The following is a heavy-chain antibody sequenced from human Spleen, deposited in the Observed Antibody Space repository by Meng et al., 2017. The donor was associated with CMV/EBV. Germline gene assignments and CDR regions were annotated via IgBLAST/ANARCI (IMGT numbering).Heavy chain of an antibody. Sequence: ASVKVSCKASGFTLTNFGITWVRQAPGQGLDWLGWIGPYNGAAAYAQNLQGRVTMTTDTSTSTAHLELRSLRSDDTAVYYCARGYSLDSWFDPWGQGTLVTVSS. V-gene: IGHV1-18*01. CDR3: ARGYSLDSWFDP. CDR1: GFTLTNFG. CDR2: IGPYNGAA. D-gene: IGHD2-21*01. J-gene: IGHJ5*02.